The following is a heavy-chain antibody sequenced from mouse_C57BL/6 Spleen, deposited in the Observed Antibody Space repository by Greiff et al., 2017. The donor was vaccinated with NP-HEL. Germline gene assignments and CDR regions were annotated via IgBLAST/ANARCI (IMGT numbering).Heavy chain of an antibody. V-gene: IGHV1-77*01. Sequence: VKLQESGAELVKPGASVKISCKASGYTFTDYYINWVKQRPGQGLEWIGKIGPGSGSTYYNEKFKGKATLTADKSSSTAYMQLSSLTSEDSAVYFCAPITTVVATDAMDYWGQGTSVTVSS. CDR3: APITTVVATDAMDY. J-gene: IGHJ4*01. CDR2: IGPGSGST. CDR1: GYTFTDYY. D-gene: IGHD1-1*01.